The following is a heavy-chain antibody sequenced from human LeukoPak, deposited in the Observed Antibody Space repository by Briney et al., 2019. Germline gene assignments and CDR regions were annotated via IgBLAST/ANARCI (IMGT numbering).Heavy chain of an antibody. V-gene: IGHV1-2*02. CDR2: INPNSGGT. D-gene: IGHD3-3*01. J-gene: IGHJ4*02. CDR1: GYTFPGYY. Sequence: ASVKVSCKASGYTFPGYYMHWVRQAPGQGLEWMGWINPNSGGTNYAQKFQGRVTMTRDTSISTAYMELNRLRSDDTAVYYCARGSDDFWSGYSPSYWGQGTLVTVSS. CDR3: ARGSDDFWSGYSPSY.